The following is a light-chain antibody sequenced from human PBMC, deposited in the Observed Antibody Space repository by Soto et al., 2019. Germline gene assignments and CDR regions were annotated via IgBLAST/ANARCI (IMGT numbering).Light chain of an antibody. Sequence: EIVWTQSPATLSLSPGERATLSCRARQSVSSYLAWYQQKPGQAPRLLIYDSSNRATGIPARFSGSGSGTDFTLTISSLEPEDFAVYYCQQRSNWLTFGGGTKVEIK. CDR1: QSVSSY. CDR3: QQRSNWLT. V-gene: IGKV3-11*01. CDR2: DSS. J-gene: IGKJ4*01.